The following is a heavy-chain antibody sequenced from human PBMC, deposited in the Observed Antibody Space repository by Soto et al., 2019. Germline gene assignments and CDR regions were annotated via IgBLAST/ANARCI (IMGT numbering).Heavy chain of an antibody. Sequence: EVQLLESGGGLVQPGGSLRLSCAASGFTFSSYAMSWVRQAPGKGLEWVSAISGSGGTTYYADSVKGRFTISRDNSKNTLYLQINSLRAEDTAVYYCAKVGSSRFYYFDYWGQGTLVTVSS. D-gene: IGHD6-19*01. CDR3: AKVGSSRFYYFDY. V-gene: IGHV3-23*01. CDR2: ISGSGGTT. CDR1: GFTFSSYA. J-gene: IGHJ4*02.